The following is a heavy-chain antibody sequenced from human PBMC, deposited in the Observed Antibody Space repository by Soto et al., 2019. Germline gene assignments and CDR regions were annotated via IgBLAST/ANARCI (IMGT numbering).Heavy chain of an antibody. Sequence: QVQLLESGGGVVQPGGSLRLSCEVSGFNFSGYGMNWVRQAPGKGLEWVAFSWFDGGNKYHADSVKGRFTISRDNSKNTLYLQMNSLREGDTGVYYCARARRSSSWTTNSWGQGTLVTVSS. CDR3: ARARRSSSWTTNS. CDR1: GFNFSGYG. CDR2: SWFDGGNK. J-gene: IGHJ5*02. D-gene: IGHD2-8*01. V-gene: IGHV3-30*02.